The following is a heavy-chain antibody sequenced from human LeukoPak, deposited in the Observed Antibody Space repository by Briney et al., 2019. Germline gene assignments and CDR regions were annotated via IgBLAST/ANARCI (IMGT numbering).Heavy chain of an antibody. Sequence: QPGGSLRLSCAASGFTFSSYAMSWVRQAPGKGLEWVSAISGSGGSTYYADSVKGRFTISRDNVENSLYLQMNSLRVEDTAVYYCMGGHGWLPENWGQGTLVTVSS. CDR2: ISGSGGST. J-gene: IGHJ4*02. CDR3: MGGHGWLPEN. D-gene: IGHD3-22*01. CDR1: GFTFSSYA. V-gene: IGHV3-23*01.